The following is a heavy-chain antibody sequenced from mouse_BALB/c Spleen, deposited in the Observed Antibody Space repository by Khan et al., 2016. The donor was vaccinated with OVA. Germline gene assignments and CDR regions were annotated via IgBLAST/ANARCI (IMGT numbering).Heavy chain of an antibody. CDR1: GYTFTNYG. CDR3: ARGASYWYFDV. J-gene: IGHJ1*01. Sequence: QIQLVQSGPELKKPGETVKISCKASGYTFTNYGMIWVKQAPGKGLKWMGWINTYTGEPTYTGDFKGRFAFSLETSASTAYLQINNLKNEDMATYFCARGASYWYFDVWGAGTTVTVSS. CDR2: INTYTGEP. V-gene: IGHV9-1*02.